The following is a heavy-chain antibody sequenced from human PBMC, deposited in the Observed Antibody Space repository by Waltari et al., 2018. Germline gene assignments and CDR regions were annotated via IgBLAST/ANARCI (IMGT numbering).Heavy chain of an antibody. Sequence: QLVESGGDWVQPGGSLGLSGVASGLTLVEFAIHRVRQVPGKGLEWVSGIGWNSGNIAYGDFVKGRFIISRDNAKNSLYLQMNSLRREDTALYYCARDFAGSPTGAFDVWGQGTMVTVSS. J-gene: IGHJ3*01. D-gene: IGHD1-26*01. V-gene: IGHV3-9*01. CDR1: GLTLVEFA. CDR3: ARDFAGSPTGAFDV. CDR2: IGWNSGNI.